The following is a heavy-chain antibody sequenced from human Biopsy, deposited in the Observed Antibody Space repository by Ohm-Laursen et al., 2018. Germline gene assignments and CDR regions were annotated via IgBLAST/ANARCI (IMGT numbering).Heavy chain of an antibody. CDR1: GFSVSSYD. CDR2: ISETSSHI. CDR3: ARSRGSSGIATIYYYGMDV. J-gene: IGHJ6*02. D-gene: IGHD3-10*01. Sequence: GSLRLSCTASGFSVSSYDMNWVRQAPGKGLEWISYISETSSHIYDADSVRGRFTVARDNAKNSLYLQMNSLRAEDTAVYYCARSRGSSGIATIYYYGMDVWGQGTTVTVSS. V-gene: IGHV3-21*01.